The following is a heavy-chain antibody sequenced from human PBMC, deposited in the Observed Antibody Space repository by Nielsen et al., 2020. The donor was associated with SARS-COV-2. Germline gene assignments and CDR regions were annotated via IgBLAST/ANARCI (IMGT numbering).Heavy chain of an antibody. D-gene: IGHD3-22*01. CDR1: GFTFSSYA. Sequence: GESLKISCAASGFTFSSYAMSWVRQAPGKGLEWVSAISGSGGSTYYADSVKGRFTISRDNSKNTLYLQMNSLRAEDTAVYYCARGEGYYDSSGYYWVPYYFDYWGQGTLVTVSS. J-gene: IGHJ4*02. CDR2: ISGSGGST. V-gene: IGHV3-23*01. CDR3: ARGEGYYDSSGYYWVPYYFDY.